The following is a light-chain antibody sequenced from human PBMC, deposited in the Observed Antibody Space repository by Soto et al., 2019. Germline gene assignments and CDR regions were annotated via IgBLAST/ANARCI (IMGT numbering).Light chain of an antibody. V-gene: IGKV3-11*01. CDR2: DAS. CDR1: QSVTSF. CDR3: QQRINWPLT. Sequence: EIVLTQSPATLSLSPGERATLSCRASQSVTSFLAWYQQKPGQAPRLLIYDASNRATGIPARFSGRGSGTDFTLTISSLEPEDFAVYYCQQRINWPLTFGGGTKVDIK. J-gene: IGKJ4*01.